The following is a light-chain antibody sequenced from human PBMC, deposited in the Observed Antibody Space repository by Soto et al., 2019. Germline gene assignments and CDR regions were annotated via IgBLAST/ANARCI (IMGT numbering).Light chain of an antibody. CDR1: QSVSSSY. CDR3: QQYGSSPLT. Sequence: EIVLKQSPGTLSLSPVERATLSCRASQSVSSSYLAWYQQKPGQAPRLLISGTSNRATGIPERFSGRGSGTDFTLTISRLEPEDFAVYYCQQYGSSPLTFGGGTKVEIK. J-gene: IGKJ4*01. CDR2: GTS. V-gene: IGKV3-20*01.